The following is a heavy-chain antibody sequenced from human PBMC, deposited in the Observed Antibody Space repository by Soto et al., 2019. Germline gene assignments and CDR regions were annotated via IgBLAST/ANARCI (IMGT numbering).Heavy chain of an antibody. D-gene: IGHD2-21*01. CDR3: ARDYLRALDY. Sequence: SETLSLTCTVSGGSISSSSYYWGWIRQPPGEGLEWLGYVSHSGSTNYNPSLKSRVTISRDTSKNQLSLKLTSVTAADTAVYYCARDYLRALDYWGHGTLVT. V-gene: IGHV4-61*01. CDR2: VSHSGST. CDR1: GGSISSSSYY. J-gene: IGHJ4*01.